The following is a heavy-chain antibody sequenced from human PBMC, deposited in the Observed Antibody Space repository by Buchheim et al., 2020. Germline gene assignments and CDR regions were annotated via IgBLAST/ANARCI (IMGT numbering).Heavy chain of an antibody. J-gene: IGHJ4*02. Sequence: EVQLLESGGGLVQPGGSVRLSCVGSGYTFSNYAMSWVRQAPGKGLEWVSAISSGAGGIKSADSVKGRVTISRDNSRTTLYLQMNSLTAEDTAIYYCAKDGYSSGWGFDYWGQGTL. V-gene: IGHV3-23*01. CDR1: GYTFSNYA. D-gene: IGHD6-19*01. CDR2: ISSGAGGI. CDR3: AKDGYSSGWGFDY.